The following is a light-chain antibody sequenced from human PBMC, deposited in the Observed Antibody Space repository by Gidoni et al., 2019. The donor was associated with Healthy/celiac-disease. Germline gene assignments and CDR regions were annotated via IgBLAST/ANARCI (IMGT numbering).Light chain of an antibody. Sequence: EIVLTQSPGTLSLSPGERATLSCRASQSVSSSYLAWYQQKPGQAPRLLIYGASSRATGIPDRFSGSGSGTDVTLTISRLEPEEFAVDYCQQYGSSPSWAFGQGTKLEIK. J-gene: IGKJ2*01. CDR2: GAS. V-gene: IGKV3-20*01. CDR1: QSVSSSY. CDR3: QQYGSSPSWA.